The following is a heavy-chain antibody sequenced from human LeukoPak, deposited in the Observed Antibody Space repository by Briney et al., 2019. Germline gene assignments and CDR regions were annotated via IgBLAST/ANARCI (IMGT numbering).Heavy chain of an antibody. CDR1: GGSISSYY. CDR3: ARHVRFEPYYFDY. J-gene: IGHJ4*02. Sequence: PSETLSLTCTVSGGSISSYYWSWIRQPPGKGLEWIGYIYYSGSTNYNPSLKSRVTISVDTSKNQFSLKLSSVTAADTAVYYCARHVRFEPYYFDYWGQGTLVTVSS. CDR2: IYYSGST. V-gene: IGHV4-59*08. D-gene: IGHD3-3*01.